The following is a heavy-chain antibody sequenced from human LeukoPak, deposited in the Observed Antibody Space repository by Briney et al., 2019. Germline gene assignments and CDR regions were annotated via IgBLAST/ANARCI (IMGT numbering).Heavy chain of an antibody. CDR1: GGSFNDYY. D-gene: IGHD4-23*01. J-gene: IGHJ5*02. V-gene: IGHV4-34*01. CDR3: ARGRFQRRFMATPFDP. CDR2: INHSGSS. Sequence: SETLSLTCAVYGGSFNDYYWSWIRQIPGKGLEWIGEINHSGSSNYNPSLKSRLSISVDMSKKQISLRLASVTAADTAVYYCARGRFQRRFMATPFDPWGQGTLVTVSS.